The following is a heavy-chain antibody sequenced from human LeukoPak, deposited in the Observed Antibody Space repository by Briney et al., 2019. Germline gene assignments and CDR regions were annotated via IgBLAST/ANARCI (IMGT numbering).Heavy chain of an antibody. J-gene: IGHJ6*04. Sequence: ASVKVSCTASGYTFTSYAMHWVRQASGQRLEWMGWITAGNGNTKYSQKFQGRVTITRDTSASTAYMELSSLRSEDTAVYYCARLESITMVRGVIKDGMDVWGKGTTVTVSS. CDR3: ARLESITMVRGVIKDGMDV. CDR1: GYTFTSYA. D-gene: IGHD3-10*01. CDR2: ITAGNGNT. V-gene: IGHV1-3*01.